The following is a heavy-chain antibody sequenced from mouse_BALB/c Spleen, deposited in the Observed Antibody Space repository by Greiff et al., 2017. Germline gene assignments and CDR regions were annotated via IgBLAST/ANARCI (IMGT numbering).Heavy chain of an antibody. Sequence: EVKLMESGPGLVKPSQSLSLTCSVTGYSITSGYYWNWIRQFPGNKLEWMGYISYDGSNNYNPSLKNRISITRDTSKNQFFLKLNSVTTEDTATYYCARDFEELSPWFAYWGQGTLVTVSA. CDR2: ISYDGSN. J-gene: IGHJ3*01. D-gene: IGHD3-2*02. V-gene: IGHV3-6*02. CDR1: GYSITSGYY. CDR3: ARDFEELSPWFAY.